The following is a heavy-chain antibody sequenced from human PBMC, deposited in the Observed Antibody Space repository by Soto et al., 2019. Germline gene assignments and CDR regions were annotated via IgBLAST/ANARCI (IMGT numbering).Heavy chain of an antibody. Sequence: ASVKVSCKASGYTFTTYDINWVRQAPGQGLEWMGWMNPYTGNAGYAQKFQGRVTMTRDNSISTAYMELSSLRSEDTAVYYCARRKERSGPNYFDYWGLGTLVTVSS. J-gene: IGHJ4*02. CDR2: MNPYTGNA. CDR3: ARRKERSGPNYFDY. V-gene: IGHV1-8*01. D-gene: IGHD6-25*01. CDR1: GYTFTTYD.